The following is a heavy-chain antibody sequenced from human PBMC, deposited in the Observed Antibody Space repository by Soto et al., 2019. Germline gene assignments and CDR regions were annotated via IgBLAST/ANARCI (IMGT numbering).Heavy chain of an antibody. CDR1: GGSVTSGSSF. Sequence: SETLSLTCTVSGGSVTSGSSFWSWIRQPPGKGLEWIGYIYYSGPTNYNPSLKSRLTISIDTSKKQFSLRLSSVTAADTAVYYCAKGALSMDVWGQGTTVTVSS. J-gene: IGHJ6*02. CDR2: IYYSGPT. V-gene: IGHV4-61*01. CDR3: AKGALSMDV.